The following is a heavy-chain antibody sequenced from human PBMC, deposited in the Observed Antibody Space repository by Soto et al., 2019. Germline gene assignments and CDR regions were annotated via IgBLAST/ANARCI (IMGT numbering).Heavy chain of an antibody. CDR2: ISGSSGTI. CDR1: GFTLSSYN. Sequence: EVQLVESGGGLVQPGGSLRLSCAASGFTLSSYNMNWVRQAPGKGLEWVSYISGSSGTIYYEDSVKGRFTISRDNTKNSLYLRMDSLRDEDTAVYYCARDHGGSTWFVGIYYYFGVDVWGQGTTVTVSS. CDR3: ARDHGGSTWFVGIYYYFGVDV. D-gene: IGHD6-13*01. V-gene: IGHV3-48*02. J-gene: IGHJ6*02.